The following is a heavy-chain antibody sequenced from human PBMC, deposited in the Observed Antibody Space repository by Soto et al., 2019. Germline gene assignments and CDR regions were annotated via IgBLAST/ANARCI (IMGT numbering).Heavy chain of an antibody. J-gene: IGHJ4*02. CDR1: GGSFSGYY. D-gene: IGHD4-17*01. Sequence: QVQLQQWGAGLLKPSETLSLTCAVYGGSFSGYYWSGIRQPPGKGLEYIGEINHSGSTNYNPSLKSRVTISVDTSKNQFSLKLSSVTAADTAVYYCARSYGGNSGTFDFWGQGTLVTVSS. V-gene: IGHV4-34*01. CDR2: INHSGST. CDR3: ARSYGGNSGTFDF.